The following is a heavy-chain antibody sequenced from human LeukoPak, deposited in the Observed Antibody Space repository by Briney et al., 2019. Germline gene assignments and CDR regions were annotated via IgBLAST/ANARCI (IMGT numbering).Heavy chain of an antibody. CDR1: GFTFSSSP. Sequence: GGSLRLSCAASGFTFSSSPMGWVRQAPGKGLEWVSSIHADGRDPFYADSVQGRFTISRDNSKNTLYLQMNSLRAEDTAVYYCATAVAGPRDWFDPWGQGTLVTVSS. D-gene: IGHD6-19*01. CDR3: ATAVAGPRDWFDP. V-gene: IGHV3-23*01. J-gene: IGHJ5*02. CDR2: IHADGRDP.